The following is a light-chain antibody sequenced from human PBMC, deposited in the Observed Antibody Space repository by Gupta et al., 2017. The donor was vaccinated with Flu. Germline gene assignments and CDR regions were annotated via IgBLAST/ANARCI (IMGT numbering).Light chain of an antibody. V-gene: IGKV2-30*01. J-gene: IGKJ2*01. CDR1: QSLVSSDGNTD. CDR3: MQATHWPPYT. CDR2: KVS. Sequence: CRSSQSLVSSDGNTDLHWVQQRPGQSPRRLIYKVSNRDSGVPDRFSGSGSATDFTLKISRVEAEDIGTYYCMQATHWPPYTFGQGTKLDLK.